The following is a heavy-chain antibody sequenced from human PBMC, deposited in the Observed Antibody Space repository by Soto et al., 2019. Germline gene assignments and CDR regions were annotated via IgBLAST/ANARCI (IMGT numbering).Heavy chain of an antibody. CDR3: ASSSSLYNWFDP. CDR2: IYYSGST. D-gene: IGHD6-6*01. Sequence: SETLSLTCTVSGGSIISSSYYWVWIRQPPGKGLEWIGSIYYSGSTYYNPSLKSRVTISVDTSKNQFSLKLSSVTAADTAVYYCASSSSLYNWFDPWGQGTLVTVSS. V-gene: IGHV4-39*01. J-gene: IGHJ5*02. CDR1: GGSIISSSYY.